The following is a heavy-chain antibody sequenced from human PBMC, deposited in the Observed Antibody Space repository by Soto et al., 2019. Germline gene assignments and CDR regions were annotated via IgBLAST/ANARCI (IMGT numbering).Heavy chain of an antibody. CDR3: AKDQFTNRETVVSGMDV. D-gene: IGHD2-2*01. CDR2: ISFCGSNK. J-gene: IGHJ6*01. Sequence: VVSLILSCLVSGFKFSKYFYCMHWFRQSPGKGLDWLGFISFCGSNKYYADSLKGRFTVSRDNSKNTLYLEVNSLRAEDTAVYSCAKDQFTNRETVVSGMDVWGQWTTVTVSS. V-gene: IGHV3-30*18. CDR1: GFKFSKYFYC.